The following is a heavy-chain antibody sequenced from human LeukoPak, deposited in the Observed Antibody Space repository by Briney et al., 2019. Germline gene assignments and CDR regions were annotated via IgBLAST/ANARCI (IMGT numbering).Heavy chain of an antibody. CDR1: GDSISSYY. J-gene: IGHJ6*03. D-gene: IGHD2-2*01. Sequence: PSETLSLTCTVSGDSISSYYWSWVRLPPGKGLEWIGFISYTGSTYYNSSLKSRVTISVDTSKNQFSLRLSSVTAADTAVYYCAAETFCSGTSCYYYYYMDVWGKGTTVTVSS. CDR3: AAETFCSGTSCYYYYYMDV. V-gene: IGHV4-59*08. CDR2: ISYTGST.